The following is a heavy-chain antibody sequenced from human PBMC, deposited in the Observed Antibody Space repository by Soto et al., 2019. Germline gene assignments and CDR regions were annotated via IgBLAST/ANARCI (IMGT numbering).Heavy chain of an antibody. Sequence: GGSLRLSCAASGFTFSSYAMSWVRQAPGKGLEWVSFICVSGGSIYYADSVKGRFTISRDNSKNTLYLQMNSLRAEDTAVYYCAKDPPLVWIVVAKGTPKYFDYWGQGTLVTVSS. CDR2: ICVSGGSI. CDR1: GFTFSSYA. CDR3: AKDPPLVWIVVAKGTPKYFDY. V-gene: IGHV3-23*01. J-gene: IGHJ4*02. D-gene: IGHD3-22*01.